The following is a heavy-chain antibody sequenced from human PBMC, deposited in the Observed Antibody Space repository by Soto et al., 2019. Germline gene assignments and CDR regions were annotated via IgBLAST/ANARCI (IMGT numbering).Heavy chain of an antibody. CDR2: ISYDGSNK. V-gene: IGHV3-30*03. J-gene: IGHJ4*02. CDR1: GFAFSTYG. Sequence: PGGSLRLSCAASGFAFSTYGMHWVRQAPGKGLEWVAFISYDGSNKYYADSVKGRLTISRDNSKNTLYLQVNSLRAEDAAVYYCASNCGDDCDDDYWGRGTLVTVSS. CDR3: ASNCGDDCDDDY. D-gene: IGHD2-21*02.